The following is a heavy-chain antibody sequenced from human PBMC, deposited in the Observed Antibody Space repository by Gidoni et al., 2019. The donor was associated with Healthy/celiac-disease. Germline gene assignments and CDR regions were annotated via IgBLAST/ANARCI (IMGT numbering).Heavy chain of an antibody. D-gene: IGHD5-12*01. Sequence: QVQLQQWGAGLLKPSETLSLTCAVSGGSFSGYYWSWIRQPPGKGLEWIGEINHSGSTKYNPSLKRRVTISVDKSKNQFYLKLSSVTAEDTAVYYCARGMEIVVYFDYWGQGTLVTVSS. J-gene: IGHJ4*02. V-gene: IGHV4-34*01. CDR1: GGSFSGYY. CDR3: ARGMEIVVYFDY. CDR2: INHSGST.